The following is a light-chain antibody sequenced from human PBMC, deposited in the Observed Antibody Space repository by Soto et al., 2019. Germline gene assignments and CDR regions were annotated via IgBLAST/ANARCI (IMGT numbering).Light chain of an antibody. CDR2: WAS. CDR3: QQYYRPWT. CDR1: QSVLYSSNNKNY. Sequence: DIVMTQSPDSLDVSLGERATINCKSSQSVLYSSNNKNYLAWYQQKPGQPPKLLIYWASTRESGVPDRFSGSGSGTDFTLTISSLQAEDVAVYYCQQYYRPWTFGQGTKVESK. V-gene: IGKV4-1*01. J-gene: IGKJ1*01.